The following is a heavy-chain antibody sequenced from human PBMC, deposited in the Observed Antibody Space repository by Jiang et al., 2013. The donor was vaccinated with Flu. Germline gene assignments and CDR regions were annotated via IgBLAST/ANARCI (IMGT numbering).Heavy chain of an antibody. D-gene: IGHD6-13*01. CDR3: ARDVGTAAGRPLFDH. CDR2: ISYSGST. Sequence: GLVKPSETLSLTCTVSGGSISSYYWSWIRQPPGKGLEWIGYISYSGSTNYNPSLKSRLTMSVDTSKDQFSLKLSSVTAADTAVYYCARDVGTAAGRPLFDHWGQGTLVTVSS. V-gene: IGHV4-59*01. CDR1: GGSISSYY. J-gene: IGHJ4*02.